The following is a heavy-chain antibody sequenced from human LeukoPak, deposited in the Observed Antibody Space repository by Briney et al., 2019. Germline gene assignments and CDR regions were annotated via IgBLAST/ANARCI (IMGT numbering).Heavy chain of an antibody. V-gene: IGHV4-39*01. J-gene: IGHJ4*02. Sequence: SETLSLTCTVSGGSISSSSYYWGWIRQPPGKGLEWIGSIYYSGSTYYNPSLKSRVTIPVDTSKNQFSLKLSSVTAADTAVYYCARTRYYYNSRSYGAPYYFDYWGQGTLVTVSS. CDR1: GGSISSSSYY. D-gene: IGHD3-10*01. CDR3: ARTRYYYNSRSYGAPYYFDY. CDR2: IYYSGST.